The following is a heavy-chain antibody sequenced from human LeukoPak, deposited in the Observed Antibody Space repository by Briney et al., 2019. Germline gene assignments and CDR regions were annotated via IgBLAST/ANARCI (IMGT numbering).Heavy chain of an antibody. Sequence: SETLSLTCTVSGGSISSSSYYWGWIRQPPGKGLEWIGSIYYSGSTYYNPSLKSRVTISVDTSKNQFSLKLSSVTAADTAVYYCARFPMAPWPNNWFDPWGQGTLVTVSS. CDR3: ARFPMAPWPNNWFDP. J-gene: IGHJ5*02. CDR1: GGSISSSSYY. CDR2: IYYSGST. V-gene: IGHV4-39*01. D-gene: IGHD5-24*01.